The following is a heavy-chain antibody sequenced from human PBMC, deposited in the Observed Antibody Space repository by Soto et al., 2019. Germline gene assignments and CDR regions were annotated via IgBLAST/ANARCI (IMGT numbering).Heavy chain of an antibody. D-gene: IGHD6-13*01. CDR3: ARESGIAAAGTK. CDR1: GYSISSGYY. J-gene: IGHJ4*02. Sequence: SETLSLTCAVSGYSISSGYYWGWIRQPPGKGLEWIGSIYHSGSTYYNPSLKSRVTISVDTSKNQFSLKLSSVTAADTAVYYCARESGIAAAGTKWGQGTLVTVSS. CDR2: IYHSGST. V-gene: IGHV4-38-2*01.